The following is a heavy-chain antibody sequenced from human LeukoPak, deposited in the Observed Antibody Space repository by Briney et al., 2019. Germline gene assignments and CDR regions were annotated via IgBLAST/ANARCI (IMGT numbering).Heavy chain of an antibody. CDR1: GGSISSSSYY. CDR3: ASLYYYYYYMDV. V-gene: IGHV4-39*07. J-gene: IGHJ6*03. Sequence: SETLSLTCTVSGGSISSSSYYWGWIRQPPGKGLEWIGSIYYSGSTYYNPSLKSRVTISVDTSKNQFSLKLSSVTAADTAVYYCASLYYYYYYMDVWGKGTTVTVSS. CDR2: IYYSGST.